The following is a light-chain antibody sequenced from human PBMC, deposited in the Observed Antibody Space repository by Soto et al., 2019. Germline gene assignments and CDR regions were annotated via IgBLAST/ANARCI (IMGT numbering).Light chain of an antibody. V-gene: IGLV1-44*01. J-gene: IGLJ1*01. CDR3: LAWDDSLNGNL. Sequence: QSVLTQSPSASGTPGQRVTISCSGSSSNIESNTVYWYQQLPGMAPRLLIHTNDRRPSGVPDRFSGSKSGTSASLAISGLQSEDEADYYCLAWDDSLNGNLFGTGTKLTVL. CDR2: TND. CDR1: SSNIESNT.